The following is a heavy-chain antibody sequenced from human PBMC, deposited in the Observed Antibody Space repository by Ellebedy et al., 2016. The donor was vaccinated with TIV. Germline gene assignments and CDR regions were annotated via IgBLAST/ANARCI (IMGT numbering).Heavy chain of an antibody. V-gene: IGHV3-30*18. CDR2: ISYDGSNK. Sequence: GESLKISCAASGFTFSHYAMHWVRQAPCKGLEWVAVISYDGSNKNYADSVKGRFTISRDNSKNTLDLQMNSLRAEDTAVYYCAKALDYGDGYGKNVWGQGTTVTVSS. CDR3: AKALDYGDGYGKNV. D-gene: IGHD4-17*01. J-gene: IGHJ6*02. CDR1: GFTFSHYA.